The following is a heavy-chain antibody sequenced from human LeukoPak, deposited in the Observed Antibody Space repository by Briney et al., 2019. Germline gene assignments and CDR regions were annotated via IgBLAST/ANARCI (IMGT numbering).Heavy chain of an antibody. V-gene: IGHV3-48*01. CDR2: ISSSSSTI. J-gene: IGHJ4*02. CDR3: ARDRWDYYDSSGYFSPYGY. D-gene: IGHD3-22*01. CDR1: GFTFSSYS. Sequence: GGSLRLSCAASGFTFSSYSMNWVRQAPGKGLEWVSYISSSSSTIYYADSVKGRFTISRDNSKNMIYLEMSSLKAEDTAVYYCARDRWDYYDSSGYFSPYGYWGQGTLVTVSS.